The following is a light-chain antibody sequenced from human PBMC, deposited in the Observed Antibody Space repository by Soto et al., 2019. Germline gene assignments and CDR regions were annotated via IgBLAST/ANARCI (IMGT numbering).Light chain of an antibody. V-gene: IGKV1-9*01. CDR1: QGISYH. J-gene: IGKJ1*01. CDR3: QQLNSYPPT. Sequence: DIQLTQSPSFLSASVGDRVTITCRASQGISYHLSWYQEKPGKAPKLLIYAASILQSGVPSRFSGSGSGTEFILTISSLQSEDFATYYCQQLNSYPPTFGQGTKVEIK. CDR2: AAS.